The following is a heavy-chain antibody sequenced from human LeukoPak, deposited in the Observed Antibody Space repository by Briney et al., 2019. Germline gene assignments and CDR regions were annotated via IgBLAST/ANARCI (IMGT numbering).Heavy chain of an antibody. CDR1: GYTFTSYA. CDR2: ISGYSGNT. D-gene: IGHD5-18*01. Sequence: AASVKVSCKASGYTFTSYAISWVRQAPGQGLEWMGWISGYSGNTKYAQKVQGRVTMTTDTSTSTAYMELRSLRSDGTAVYYCARGYSYGSDYYYGMDVWGQGTTVTVSS. J-gene: IGHJ6*02. V-gene: IGHV1-18*01. CDR3: ARGYSYGSDYYYGMDV.